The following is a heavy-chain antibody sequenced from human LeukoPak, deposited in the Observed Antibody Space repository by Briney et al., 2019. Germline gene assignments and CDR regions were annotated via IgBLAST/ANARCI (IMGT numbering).Heavy chain of an antibody. V-gene: IGHV5-51*01. CDR1: GYNFTNYW. CDR2: IYAGDSDT. D-gene: IGHD6-13*01. J-gene: IGHJ5*02. Sequence: GESLKISCKGSGYNFTNYWIGWVRQMPGKGLEWMGIIYAGDSDTRYSPSFQGQVTISADKSISTAYLQWSSLKASDTGMYYCARWAAAGTMGFGWFDPWGQGTLVTVSS. CDR3: ARWAAAGTMGFGWFDP.